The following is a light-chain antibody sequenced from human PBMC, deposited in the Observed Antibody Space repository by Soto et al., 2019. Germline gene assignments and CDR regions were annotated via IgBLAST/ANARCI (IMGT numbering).Light chain of an antibody. CDR1: QSVTSY. CDR2: GAS. Sequence: EIVLTQSPGTLSLSPGERATLSCRASQSVTSYLAWYQQKPGQAPGLLLYGASSRASGIPDRFSGSGSGTDFTLTIIRLEPEDFAVYYCQQYGSSPLTFGQGTRLEIK. V-gene: IGKV3-20*01. CDR3: QQYGSSPLT. J-gene: IGKJ5*01.